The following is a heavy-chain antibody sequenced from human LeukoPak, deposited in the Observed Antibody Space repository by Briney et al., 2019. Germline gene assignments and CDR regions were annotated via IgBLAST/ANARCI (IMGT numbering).Heavy chain of an antibody. Sequence: GGSLRLSCAASGFTFSSYSMNWVRQAPGKGLEWVSYISSSSSTIYYADSVKGRFTISRDNAKNSLYLQMNSLRAEDTAVYYCARGGGVVVPADSPSDYWGQGTLVTVSS. CDR1: GFTFSSYS. CDR2: ISSSSSTI. V-gene: IGHV3-48*01. CDR3: ARGGGVVVPADSPSDY. J-gene: IGHJ4*02. D-gene: IGHD2-2*01.